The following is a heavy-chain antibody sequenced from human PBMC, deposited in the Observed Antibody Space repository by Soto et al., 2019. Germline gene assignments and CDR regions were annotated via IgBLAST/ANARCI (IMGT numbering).Heavy chain of an antibody. Sequence: QVQLQQWGAGLLKPSETLSLSCAVSGGSFRDNYWTWFRQPPGKGPEWIGEISPSGTTKYTPSLKRCTANSVGTPKSLVFLEVSSVTAADPSVYYCATSFWFGSQPEIWGQGTLVTVSS. CDR1: GGSFRDNY. V-gene: IGHV4-34*01. D-gene: IGHD3-10*01. CDR2: ISPSGTT. J-gene: IGHJ4*02. CDR3: ATSFWFGSQPEI.